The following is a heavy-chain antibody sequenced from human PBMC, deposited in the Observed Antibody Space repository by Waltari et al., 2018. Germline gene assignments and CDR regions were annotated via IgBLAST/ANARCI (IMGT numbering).Heavy chain of an antibody. Sequence: QVQLVQSGAEVKKPEASVKVSCKTSGYTFSIYGLHWVRQAPGQGLEWMGWSNAAKGNTKFSQKFHGRLTITRDTSASTIYMELSSLRSEDTAMYYCARDSDYYDSSGYGNWFDPWGQGTLVTVSS. V-gene: IGHV1-3*01. D-gene: IGHD3-22*01. J-gene: IGHJ5*02. CDR1: GYTFSIYG. CDR2: SNAAKGNT. CDR3: ARDSDYYDSSGYGNWFDP.